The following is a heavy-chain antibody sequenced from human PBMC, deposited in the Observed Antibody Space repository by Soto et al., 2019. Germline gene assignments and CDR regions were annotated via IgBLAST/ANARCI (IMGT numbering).Heavy chain of an antibody. CDR1: ENTFTNFF. Sequence: ASVKVSCKASENTFTNFFFHWVRQAPGRSLEWLGMVNPTFGVTKYEQRFQDRLSMTGDTSTSTLFLEVRGLTSNDTALYFCARVTYGDYNFLDSWGQ. V-gene: IGHV1-46*01. CDR3: ARVTYGDYNFLDS. J-gene: IGHJ5*01. CDR2: VNPTFGVT. D-gene: IGHD4-17*01.